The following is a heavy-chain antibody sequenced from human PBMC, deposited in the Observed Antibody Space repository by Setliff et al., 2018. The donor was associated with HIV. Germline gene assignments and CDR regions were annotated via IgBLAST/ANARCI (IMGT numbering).Heavy chain of an antibody. J-gene: IGHJ5*02. CDR3: ARRWGIRGYSS. V-gene: IGHV4-34*01. CDR1: GGSFSDYY. D-gene: IGHD5-18*01. CDR2: VNRGRRT. Sequence: SETLSLTCAVYGGSFSDYYWSWIRQPPGMGLEWIGEVNRGRRTNYNSSLKSRVTISIDTSRNQFSLKLYSVTAADTSVYYCARRWGIRGYSSWGQGTLVTVSS.